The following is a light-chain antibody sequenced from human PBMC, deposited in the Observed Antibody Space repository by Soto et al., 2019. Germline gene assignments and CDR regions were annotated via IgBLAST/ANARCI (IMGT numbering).Light chain of an antibody. J-gene: IGLJ1*01. CDR3: QTWGTGGGYD. Sequence: QLVLTQSPSASASLGASVKLTCTLSSGHSSYAIAWHQQQPEKGPRYLMKLNSDGSHSKGDGIPDRFSGSSSGAERYLTISSLQSEDEADYYCQTWGTGGGYDFGTGTKLTVL. CDR1: SGHSSYA. V-gene: IGLV4-69*01. CDR2: LNSDGSH.